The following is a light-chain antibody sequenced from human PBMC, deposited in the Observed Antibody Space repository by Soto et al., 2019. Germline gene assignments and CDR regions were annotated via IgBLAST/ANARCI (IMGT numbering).Light chain of an antibody. CDR3: SSYTSSSTLYYV. V-gene: IGLV2-14*01. Sequence: QSALTQPASVSGSPGQSITISCTGTSSDVGGYNYVSWYQQHPGKAPKLMIYDVSNRPSGVSNRFSGSKSGNTASPTISGLQAEDEADYYCSSYTSSSTLYYVFGTGTKVTVL. J-gene: IGLJ1*01. CDR2: DVS. CDR1: SSDVGGYNY.